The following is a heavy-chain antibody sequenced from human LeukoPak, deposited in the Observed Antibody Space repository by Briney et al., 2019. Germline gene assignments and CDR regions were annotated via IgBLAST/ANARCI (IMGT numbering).Heavy chain of an antibody. V-gene: IGHV4-34*01. CDR3: GRGASDSSSEEFDG. D-gene: IGHD6-6*01. J-gene: IGHJ4*02. CDR2: INHSGST. CDR1: GGSFSGYY. Sequence: PSETLSLTCAVYGGSFSGYYWSWIRQPPGKGLEWIGEINHSGSTNYNPSLKSRVTISVDTSKNQFSLKLSSVTAADTAVYYWGRGASDSSSEEFDGCGQATLVTVSS.